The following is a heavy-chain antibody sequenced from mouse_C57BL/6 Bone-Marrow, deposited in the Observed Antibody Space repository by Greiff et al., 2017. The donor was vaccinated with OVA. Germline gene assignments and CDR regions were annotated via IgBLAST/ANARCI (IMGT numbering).Heavy chain of an antibody. V-gene: IGHV2-5*01. Sequence: QVQLKESGPGLVQPSQSLSITCTVSGFSLTSYGVHWVRQSPGKGLEWLGVIWRGGSTDYNAAFMSRPSITKDNSKSQVFFKMNSLQADDTAIYYCAKNLIAMDYWGQGTSVTVSS. CDR3: AKNLIAMDY. J-gene: IGHJ4*01. CDR2: IWRGGST. CDR1: GFSLTSYG.